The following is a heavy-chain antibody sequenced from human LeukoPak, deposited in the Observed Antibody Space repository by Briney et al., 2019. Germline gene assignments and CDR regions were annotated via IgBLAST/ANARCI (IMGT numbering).Heavy chain of an antibody. CDR3: ARWMLPGDFDL. J-gene: IGHJ2*01. D-gene: IGHD2-15*01. V-gene: IGHV4-39*01. CDR2: IYYSGST. CDR1: GGSISSSSYY. Sequence: SETLSLTCTVSGGSISSSSYYWGWIRQPPGKGLEWIGSIYYSGSTYYNPSLKSRVTISVDTSKNQFSLKLSSVTAADTAVYYCARWMLPGDFDLWGRGTTVTVSS.